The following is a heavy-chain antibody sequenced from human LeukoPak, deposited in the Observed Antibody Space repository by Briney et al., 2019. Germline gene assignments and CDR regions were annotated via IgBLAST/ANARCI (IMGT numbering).Heavy chain of an antibody. CDR3: ARAYYYDSSGYYYHMYYFDY. D-gene: IGHD3-22*01. CDR2: MSYDGSNK. Sequence: GGSLRLSCAASGFTFSSYAMHWVRQAPGKGLEWVAVMSYDGSNKYYADSVKGRFTISRDNSKNTLYLQMNSLRAEDTAVYYCARAYYYDSSGYYYHMYYFDYWGQGTLVTVSS. J-gene: IGHJ4*02. CDR1: GFTFSSYA. V-gene: IGHV3-30-3*01.